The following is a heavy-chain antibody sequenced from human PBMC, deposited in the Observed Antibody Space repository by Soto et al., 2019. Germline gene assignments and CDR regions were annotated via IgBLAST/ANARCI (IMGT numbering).Heavy chain of an antibody. D-gene: IGHD3-10*01. CDR3: IGSFPF. CDR2: IRSQPYGGTT. CDR1: GVSFANFL. V-gene: IGHV3-49*03. Sequence: SLRHCCTGSGVSFANFLMRWFRQAPGKGLEWVGFIRSQPYGGTTQYAASVRGRFTISRDDSKGIAHLQMNSLKSEDSGVYYCIGSFPFWAQGTLVPVSS. J-gene: IGHJ1*01.